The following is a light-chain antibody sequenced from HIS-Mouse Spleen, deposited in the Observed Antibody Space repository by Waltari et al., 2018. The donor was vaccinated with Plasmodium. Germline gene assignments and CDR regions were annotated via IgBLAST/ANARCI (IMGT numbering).Light chain of an antibody. V-gene: IGLV1-44*01. CDR1: SANIGRNT. CDR3: AAWDDSLNGPV. CDR2: SNN. Sequence: QSVLPQPPPASGTTGQRATIPCSGSSANIGRNTLTWYHQLPGTAPKLLIDSNNQRPSGVPDRFSGSKSGTSASLAISGLQSEDEADYYCAAWDDSLNGPVFGGGTKLTVL. J-gene: IGLJ2*01.